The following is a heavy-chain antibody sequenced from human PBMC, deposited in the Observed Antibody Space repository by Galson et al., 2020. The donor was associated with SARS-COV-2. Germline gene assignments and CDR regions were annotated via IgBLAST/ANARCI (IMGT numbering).Heavy chain of an antibody. V-gene: IGHV1-69*13. D-gene: IGHD3-10*01. Sequence: FSVTVSCKDSGCTFSNYAISWLRQAPPPGLEWMGGISPILVTSNYPQKLQPRVTITADESTSIAYMDLGSLSSDYTAVYYCARAYYGSGSSYDGMDVWGQGTTVTVSS. CDR3: ARAYYGSGSSYDGMDV. CDR2: ISPILVTS. J-gene: IGHJ6*02. CDR1: GCTFSNYA.